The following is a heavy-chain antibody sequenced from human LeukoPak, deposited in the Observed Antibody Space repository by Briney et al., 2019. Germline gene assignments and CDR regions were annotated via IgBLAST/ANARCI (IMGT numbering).Heavy chain of an antibody. J-gene: IGHJ6*02. CDR1: GFTFSSYE. CDR2: ISSSGSSI. D-gene: IGHD2-15*01. Sequence: PGGSLRLSCAASGFTFSSYEMNWVRQAPGKGLEWVSHISSSGSSIYYADSVKGRFTISRDNAKNSLYLQMNSLRAEDTAVYYCARDRIYYGMDVWGQGTTVTVSS. CDR3: ARDRIYYGMDV. V-gene: IGHV3-48*03.